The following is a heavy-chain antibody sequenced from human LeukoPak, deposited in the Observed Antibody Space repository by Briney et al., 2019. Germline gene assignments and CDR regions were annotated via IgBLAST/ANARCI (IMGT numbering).Heavy chain of an antibody. CDR3: AAAKWEPHYFDY. CDR1: GFTFTSSA. J-gene: IGHJ4*02. CDR2: IVVGSGNT. D-gene: IGHD1-26*01. Sequence: RASVKVSCKASGFTFTSSAVQWVRQARGQRLEWIGWIVVGSGNTNYAQKFQERVTITRDMSTSTAYMELSSLRSEDTAVYYCAAAKWEPHYFDYWGQGTLVTVSS. V-gene: IGHV1-58*01.